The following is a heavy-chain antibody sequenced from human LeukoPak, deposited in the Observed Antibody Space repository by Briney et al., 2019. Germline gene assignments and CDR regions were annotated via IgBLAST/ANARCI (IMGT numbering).Heavy chain of an antibody. CDR1: GYTFTGYY. CDR3: ARESIAAAGTKFDY. D-gene: IGHD6-13*01. V-gene: IGHV1-2*02. CDR2: INPNSGGT. J-gene: IGHJ4*02. Sequence: ASVKVSCKASGYTFTGYYMHCVRQAPGQGLEWMGWINPNSGGTNYAQKFQGRVTMTRDTSISTAYMELSRLRSDDTAVYYCARESIAAAGTKFDYWGQGTLVTVSS.